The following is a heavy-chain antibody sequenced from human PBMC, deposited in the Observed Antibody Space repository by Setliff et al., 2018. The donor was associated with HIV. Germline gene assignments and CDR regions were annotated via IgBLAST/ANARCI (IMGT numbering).Heavy chain of an antibody. CDR2: INTDGSSA. J-gene: IGHJ6*03. Sequence: GGSLRLSCAASGFTFSNSWMHWVRQAPGKGLVWVSRINTDGSSATYADSVKGRFTNSRDNAKNTLYLQMNDLRAEDTGIYFCARDLTTDYLDVWGKGTTVTVSS. D-gene: IGHD4-17*01. V-gene: IGHV3-74*03. CDR3: ARDLTTDYLDV. CDR1: GFTFSNSW.